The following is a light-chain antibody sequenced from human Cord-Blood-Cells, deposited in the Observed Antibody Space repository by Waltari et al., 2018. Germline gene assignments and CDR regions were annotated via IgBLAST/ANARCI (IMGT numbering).Light chain of an antibody. CDR2: WAP. J-gene: IGKJ3*01. V-gene: IGKV4-1*01. Sequence: DVVMTQSPDSLAVSLGERGTINCKSSQSVLYSSNNKNYIAWYQQTPGQPPKLLIYWAPTRESGVPDRFCGSGSGTDFTLTISSLQAEDVAVYYCKQYYSTPFTFGPGTKVDIK. CDR1: QSVLYSSNNKNY. CDR3: KQYYSTPFT.